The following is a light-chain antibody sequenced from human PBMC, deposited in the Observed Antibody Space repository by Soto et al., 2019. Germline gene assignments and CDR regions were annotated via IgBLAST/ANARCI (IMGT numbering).Light chain of an antibody. CDR2: GAS. J-gene: IGKJ1*01. Sequence: EVVMRQSPATLSVSPGEGATLSCRASQGIGDTLAWYQQKPGQAPRLLIYGASSRATGIPDRFSGSGSGTDFTLTISGLEPEDFAVYYCQQYGNSRGTFGQGTKVDI. CDR3: QQYGNSRGT. CDR1: QGIGDT. V-gene: IGKV3-20*01.